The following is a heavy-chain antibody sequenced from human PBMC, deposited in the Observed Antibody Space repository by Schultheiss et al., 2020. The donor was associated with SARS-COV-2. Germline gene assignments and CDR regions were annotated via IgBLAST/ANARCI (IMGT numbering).Heavy chain of an antibody. CDR3: ASTQDPYSTPFDY. D-gene: IGHD6-13*01. CDR2: IKQDGSEK. V-gene: IGHV3-7*01. Sequence: GGSLRLSCAASGFTFSSYAMSWVRQAPGKGLEWVANIKQDGSEKYYVDSVKGRFTISRDNAKNSLYLQMNSLRAEDTAVYYCASTQDPYSTPFDYWGQGTLVTVSS. CDR1: GFTFSSYA. J-gene: IGHJ4*02.